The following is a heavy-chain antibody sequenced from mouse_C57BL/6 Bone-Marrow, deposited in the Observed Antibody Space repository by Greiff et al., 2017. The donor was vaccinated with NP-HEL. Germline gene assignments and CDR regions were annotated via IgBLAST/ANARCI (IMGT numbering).Heavy chain of an antibody. Sequence: QVQLQQPGAELVRPGSSVKLSCKASGYTFTSYWMHWVKQRPIQGLEWIGNIDPSDSENHYNQKFKDKATLTVDKSSSTAYMQLSSLTSEDSAVYYCARSKITTVVADFDYWGQGTTLTVSS. V-gene: IGHV1-52*01. CDR1: GYTFTSYW. CDR2: IDPSDSEN. CDR3: ARSKITTVVADFDY. D-gene: IGHD1-1*01. J-gene: IGHJ2*01.